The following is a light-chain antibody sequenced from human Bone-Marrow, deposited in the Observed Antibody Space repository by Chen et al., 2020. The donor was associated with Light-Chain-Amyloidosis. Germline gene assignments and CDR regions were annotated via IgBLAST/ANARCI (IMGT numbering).Light chain of an antibody. J-gene: IGLJ3*02. CDR1: NIGSTS. V-gene: IGLV3-21*02. CDR2: DDS. CDR3: QVWDRSSDRPV. Sequence: SYVLTQPSSVSVAPGQTATIACGGNNIGSTSVHWYQQTPGQAPLLVFYDDSDRPSGIPERLSGSNSGNTATLTISRVEAGDEPDYYCQVWDRSSDRPVFGGGTKLTVL.